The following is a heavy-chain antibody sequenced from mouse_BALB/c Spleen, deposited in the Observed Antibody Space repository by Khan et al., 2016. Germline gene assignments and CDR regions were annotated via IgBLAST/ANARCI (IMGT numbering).Heavy chain of an antibody. V-gene: IGHV5-6*01. J-gene: IGHJ3*01. CDR2: INNDGSYT. CDR1: GFTFSSYG. D-gene: IGHD4-1*01. CDR3: ARLTGAY. Sequence: EVELVESGGDLVKPGGSLKLSCAASGFTFSSYGMSWVRQTPDKRLEWVATINNDGSYTYYPDSVKGRFTISRDNAKNTLYLQMSSLKSEDTAMYYCARLTGAYWGQGTLVTVSA.